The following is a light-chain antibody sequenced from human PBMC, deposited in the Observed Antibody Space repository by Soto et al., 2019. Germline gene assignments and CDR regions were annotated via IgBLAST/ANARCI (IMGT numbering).Light chain of an antibody. CDR1: SSDVGNYKY. J-gene: IGLJ1*01. V-gene: IGLV2-14*01. CDR3: LSYTSSGTYV. CDR2: EVS. Sequence: QSAMTQPAYVSGSPGQSITISCTGTSSDVGNYKYVSWYQQHPGKAPKLIIYEVSNRPSGVSDRFSGSKSGNTASLTISGLQAEDETDYYCLSYTSSGTYVFGTGTKLTVL.